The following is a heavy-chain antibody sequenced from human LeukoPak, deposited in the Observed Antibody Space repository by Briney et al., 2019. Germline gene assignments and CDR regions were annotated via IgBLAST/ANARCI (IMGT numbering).Heavy chain of an antibody. Sequence: PGGSLRLSCAASGFTVSSNYMNWVRQAPGKGLEWVSVIYSGGSTYYADSVKGRFTISRDNSKNTLYLQMNSLRAEDTAVYYCAKKTVSGQYGDYFDYWGQGTLVTVSS. J-gene: IGHJ4*02. D-gene: IGHD6-25*01. CDR2: IYSGGST. V-gene: IGHV3-53*01. CDR3: AKKTVSGQYGDYFDY. CDR1: GFTVSSNY.